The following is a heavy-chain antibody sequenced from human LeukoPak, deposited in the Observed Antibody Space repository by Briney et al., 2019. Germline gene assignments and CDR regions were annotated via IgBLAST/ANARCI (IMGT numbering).Heavy chain of an antibody. D-gene: IGHD3-10*01. CDR1: GFTVSSNY. CDR3: ARVRGGYYFDY. CDR2: IYSGGST. Sequence: GGSLRLSCAASGFTVSSNYMTWVRQAPGKGLEGVSVIYSGGSTYYADSVKGRFTISRGNSKNTLYLQMNSLRAEDTAVYYCARVRGGYYFDYWGQGTLVTVSS. V-gene: IGHV3-53*01. J-gene: IGHJ4*02.